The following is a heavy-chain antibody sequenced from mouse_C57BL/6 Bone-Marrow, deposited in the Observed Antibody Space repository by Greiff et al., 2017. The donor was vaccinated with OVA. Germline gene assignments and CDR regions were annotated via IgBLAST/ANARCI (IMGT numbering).Heavy chain of an antibody. CDR2: INPNNGGT. J-gene: IGHJ2*01. CDR1: GYTFTDYY. Sequence: EVQLQQSGPELVKPGASVKISCKASGYTFTDYYMNWVKQSHGKSLEWIGDINPNNGGTSYNQKFKGKATLTVDTSSSTAYMELRSLTSEDSAVYYCARNGYYGIDYWGQGTTLTVSS. CDR3: ARNGYYGIDY. D-gene: IGHD1-1*01. V-gene: IGHV1-26*01.